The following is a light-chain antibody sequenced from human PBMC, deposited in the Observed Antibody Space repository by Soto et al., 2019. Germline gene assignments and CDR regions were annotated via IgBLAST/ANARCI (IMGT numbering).Light chain of an antibody. CDR2: EVS. Sequence: QSVLTQPASVSGSPGQSITISCTVSSADIGSHDYVSWYQQHPGKVPKLIIYEVSKRPSGASDRFSGSKSGNAAYLSISGLQPEDEADYYYNSYTTTSALVFGTGTKVTVL. J-gene: IGLJ1*01. V-gene: IGLV2-14*01. CDR3: NSYTTTSALV. CDR1: SADIGSHDY.